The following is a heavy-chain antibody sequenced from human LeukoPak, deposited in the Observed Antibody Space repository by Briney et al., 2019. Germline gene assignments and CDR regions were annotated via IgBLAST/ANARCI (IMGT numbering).Heavy chain of an antibody. CDR3: ARDYYYYDSSGYYY. D-gene: IGHD3-22*01. V-gene: IGHV3-21*01. Sequence: GGSLRLSCAASGFTFSSYSMNWVRQAPGKGLEWVSSISSSSSYIYYADSVKGRFTISRDNAKNSPYLQMNSLRAEVTAVYYCARDYYYYDSSGYYYWGQGTLVTLSS. CDR1: GFTFSSYS. J-gene: IGHJ4*02. CDR2: ISSSSSYI.